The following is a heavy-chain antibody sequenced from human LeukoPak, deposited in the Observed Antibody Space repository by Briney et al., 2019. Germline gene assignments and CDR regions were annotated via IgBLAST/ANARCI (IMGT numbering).Heavy chain of an antibody. V-gene: IGHV4-59*01. CDR3: AREGGSYGFDY. CDR1: SGSTSSYY. Sequence: SETLSLTCTVSSGSTSSYYWSWIRQPPGKGLEWIGYINYSGSTYNPSLKSRVTMSVDTSKNQFSLKLSSVTAADTAVYYCAREGGSYGFDYWGQGTLVTVSS. J-gene: IGHJ4*02. D-gene: IGHD5-18*01. CDR2: INYSGST.